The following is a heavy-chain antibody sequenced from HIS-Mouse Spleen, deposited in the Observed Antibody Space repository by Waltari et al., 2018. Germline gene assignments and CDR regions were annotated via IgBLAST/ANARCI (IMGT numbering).Heavy chain of an antibody. CDR3: ARDLSYYDSSGYDY. J-gene: IGHJ4*02. Sequence: QVQLVESGGGVVQPGRSLRLSCAASGFTFSSYAMHWVRQAPGKGLEWVAVIAYDGSNKYYAGSVKGRFTSSRDKSKNTLYLQMNSLRAEDTAVYYCARDLSYYDSSGYDYWGQGTLVTVSS. V-gene: IGHV3-30-3*01. CDR2: IAYDGSNK. D-gene: IGHD3-22*01. CDR1: GFTFSSYA.